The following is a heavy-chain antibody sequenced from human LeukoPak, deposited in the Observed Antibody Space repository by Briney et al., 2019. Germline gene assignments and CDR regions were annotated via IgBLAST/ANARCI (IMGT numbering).Heavy chain of an antibody. CDR1: GYTFTGYY. V-gene: IGHV1-2*02. J-gene: IGHJ4*02. D-gene: IGHD5-12*01. CDR3: ARRGGNGGYDPPPSDY. Sequence: ASVKVSCKASGYTFTGYYMHWVRQAPGQGLEWMGWINPNSGGTNYAQKFQGRVTMTRDTSISTAYMELSRLRSDDTAVYYCARRGGNGGYDPPPSDYWGKETRVTVSS. CDR2: INPNSGGT.